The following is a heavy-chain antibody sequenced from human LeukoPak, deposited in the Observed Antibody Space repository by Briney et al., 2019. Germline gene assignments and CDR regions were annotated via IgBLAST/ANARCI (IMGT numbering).Heavy chain of an antibody. J-gene: IGHJ4*02. CDR1: GFTFSGSA. Sequence: PGGSLRLSCAASGFTFSGSAMHWVRQASGKGLEWVGRIRSKANSYATAYAASVKGRFTISRDDSKNTAYLQMNSLKTEDTAVYYCTSLIITMVRGVIISDYWGQGPLVTVPS. CDR3: TSLIITMVRGVIISDY. V-gene: IGHV3-73*01. CDR2: IRSKANSYAT. D-gene: IGHD3-10*01.